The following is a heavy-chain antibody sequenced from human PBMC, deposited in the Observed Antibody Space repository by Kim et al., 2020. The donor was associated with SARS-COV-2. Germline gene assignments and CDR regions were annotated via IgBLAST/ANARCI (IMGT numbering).Heavy chain of an antibody. CDR1: GGFISSFY. V-gene: IGHV4-59*08. Sequence: SETLSLTCTVSGGFISSFYWTWIRQSPGKGLEWIGYIYDNENTNYNPSLKSRVTMSADTSKNQFSLNLSSVTTADTAVYYCARGDIVVVPAAETPFFDYWGQGILVTVSS. J-gene: IGHJ4*02. D-gene: IGHD2-2*01. CDR2: IYDNENT. CDR3: ARGDIVVVPAAETPFFDY.